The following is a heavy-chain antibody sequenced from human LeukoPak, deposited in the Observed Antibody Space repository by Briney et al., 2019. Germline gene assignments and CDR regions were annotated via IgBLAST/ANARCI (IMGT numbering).Heavy chain of an antibody. J-gene: IGHJ4*02. Sequence: SETLSLTCTVSGGSISSSTYFWSWIRQPPGKGLEWIGYIYYSGSTNYNPSLKSRVTISVDTSKNQFSLKLSSVTAADTAVYYCATSAAALEGGYYFDYWGQGTLVTVSS. CDR1: GGSISSSTYF. CDR3: ATSAAALEGGYYFDY. D-gene: IGHD2-2*01. CDR2: IYYSGST. V-gene: IGHV4-61*01.